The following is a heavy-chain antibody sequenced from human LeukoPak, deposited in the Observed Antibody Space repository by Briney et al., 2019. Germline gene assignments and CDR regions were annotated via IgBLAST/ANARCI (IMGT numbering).Heavy chain of an antibody. D-gene: IGHD3-10*01. CDR1: GFTFRSYI. Sequence: GGSLRLSCAASGFTFRSYIMNWVRQAPGKGLEWVSSISSSSNYIYYADSVKGRFTISRDNAENSLYLQMNSLRAEDTAMYYCARGHYYGMDVWGKGTTVTITS. J-gene: IGHJ6*04. V-gene: IGHV3-21*01. CDR2: ISSSSNYI. CDR3: ARGHYYGMDV.